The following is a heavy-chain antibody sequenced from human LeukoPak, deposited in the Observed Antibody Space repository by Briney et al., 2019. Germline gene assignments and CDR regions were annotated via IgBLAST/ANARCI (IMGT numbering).Heavy chain of an antibody. D-gene: IGHD4-17*01. V-gene: IGHV1-69*05. CDR2: IIHIFRTA. CDR3: ARSGAYGDSTGATDY. J-gene: IGHJ4*02. CDR1: GGTFSSYA. Sequence: SVKDSCKASGGTFSSYAISWVRQAPGQGLEWMGRIIHIFRTANDAQKFQRRVTIPTDESTSTAYMELSSLRSEDTAVYYCARSGAYGDSTGATDYWGQGTLVTVSS.